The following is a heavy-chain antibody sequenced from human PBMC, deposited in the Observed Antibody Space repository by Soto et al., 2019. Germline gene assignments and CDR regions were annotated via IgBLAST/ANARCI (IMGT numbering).Heavy chain of an antibody. J-gene: IGHJ4*02. CDR2: INPGNGNT. CDR1: GYTFTNYA. Sequence: ASVKVSCKASGYTFTNYAIHWVRQAPGQRLEWMGWINPGNGNTKYSQKFQGRVTITRDTSASTAYMELSSLRSEDTAVSYCARGERYYYDTSGYFGFDYWGQGTLVTVSS. CDR3: ARGERYYYDTSGYFGFDY. V-gene: IGHV1-3*01. D-gene: IGHD3-22*01.